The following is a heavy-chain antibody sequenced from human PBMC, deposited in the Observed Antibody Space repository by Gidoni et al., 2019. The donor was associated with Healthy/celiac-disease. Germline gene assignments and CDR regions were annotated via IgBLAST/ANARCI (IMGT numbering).Heavy chain of an antibody. J-gene: IGHJ5*02. Sequence: QVQLVQSGAEVKKPGAAVKVSGKASGNTFTGYYMHWVRQAPGPGLEWIGWINPNSGGTNYAQKFQGRVTMTSDTSISTAYMELSRLRSDDTAVYYCARDSWRYSGVVDPWGQGTLVTVSS. V-gene: IGHV1-2*02. CDR3: ARDSWRYSGVVDP. CDR1: GNTFTGYY. CDR2: INPNSGGT. D-gene: IGHD2-21*01.